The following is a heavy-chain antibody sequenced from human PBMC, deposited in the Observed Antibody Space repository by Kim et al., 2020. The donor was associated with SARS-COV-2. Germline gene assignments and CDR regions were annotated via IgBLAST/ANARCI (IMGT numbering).Heavy chain of an antibody. CDR1: GGTFSSYA. CDR3: ARTPDFWSGSNTS. Sequence: SVKVSCKASGGTFSSYAISWVRQAPGQGLEWMGGIIPIFGTANYAQKFQGRVTITADESTSTAYMELSSLRSEDTAVYYCARTPDFWSGSNTSWGQGTLVTVSS. J-gene: IGHJ4*02. V-gene: IGHV1-69*13. D-gene: IGHD3-3*01. CDR2: IIPIFGTA.